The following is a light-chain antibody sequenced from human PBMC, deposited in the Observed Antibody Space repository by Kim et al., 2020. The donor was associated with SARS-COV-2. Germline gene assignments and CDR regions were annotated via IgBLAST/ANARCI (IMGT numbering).Light chain of an antibody. CDR3: QRSSWPIT. CDR2: DAS. CDR1: QSVGDF. Sequence: SLSPGEAATLSCRASQSVGDFLAWYQQRPGQAPRLLIYDASRRATGIPTRFSGSGSGTDFTLTVSTLESEDFALYYCQRSSWPITFGQGTRLEIK. J-gene: IGKJ5*01. V-gene: IGKV3-11*01.